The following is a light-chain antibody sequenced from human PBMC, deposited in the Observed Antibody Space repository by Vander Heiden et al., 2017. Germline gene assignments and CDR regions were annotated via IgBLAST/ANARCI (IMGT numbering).Light chain of an antibody. Sequence: SYELTQPPSVSVSPGQTASITCPGDKLGDKYACWYQQKPAQSPVLVMYQDSKRPAGIPGRFAGSNSGNTATLTIGGTQAMDEADYYCQAWDSSTVVFGGGTKLTVL. CDR3: QAWDSSTVV. V-gene: IGLV3-1*01. J-gene: IGLJ2*01. CDR1: KLGDKY. CDR2: QDS.